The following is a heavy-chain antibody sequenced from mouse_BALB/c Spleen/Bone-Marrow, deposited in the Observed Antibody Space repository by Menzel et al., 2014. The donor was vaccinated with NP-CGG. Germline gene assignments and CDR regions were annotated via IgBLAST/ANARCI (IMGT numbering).Heavy chain of an antibody. D-gene: IGHD2-1*01. CDR2: INGNGGST. V-gene: IGHV5-6-3*01. Sequence: EVQGVESGGGLVQPGGSLKLSCAASGFTFSNYGMSWVRQTPDKRLELVATINGNGGSTYYPDSVKGRFTISRDTAKNTLYLQMSSLKSEETAMYYCVGGNYGNYVDYFDFWGQGATLTVSS. CDR3: VGGNYGNYVDYFDF. J-gene: IGHJ2*01. CDR1: GFTFSNYG.